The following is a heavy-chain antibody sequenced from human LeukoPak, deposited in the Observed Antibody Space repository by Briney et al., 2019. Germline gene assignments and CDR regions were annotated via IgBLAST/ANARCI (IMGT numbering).Heavy chain of an antibody. CDR2: ISGYNGNT. D-gene: IGHD3-10*01. V-gene: IGHV1-18*01. J-gene: IGHJ4*02. CDR3: ARDYASGSWYSDY. CDR1: GYTFTKYD. Sequence: GASVKVSCKASGYTFTKYDFSWVRQAPGQGLGWMGWISGYNGNTNYAQKLQGRVTMTMDTSTSTAYMELRSLRSDDTAVYYCARDYASGSWYSDYWGQGTLVTVSS.